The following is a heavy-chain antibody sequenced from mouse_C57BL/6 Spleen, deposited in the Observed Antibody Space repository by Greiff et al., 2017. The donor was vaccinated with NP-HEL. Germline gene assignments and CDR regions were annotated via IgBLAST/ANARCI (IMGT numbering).Heavy chain of an antibody. CDR2: IYPGDGDT. Sequence: QVHVKQSGAELVKPGASVKISCKASGYAFSSYWMNWVTQRPGKGLEWIGQIYPGDGDTNYNGKFKGKATLTADKSSSTAYMQLSSLTSEDSAVYFCARSRDYYGDYWGQGTTLTVSS. J-gene: IGHJ2*01. CDR3: ARSRDYYGDY. CDR1: GYAFSSYW. D-gene: IGHD1-2*01. V-gene: IGHV1-80*01.